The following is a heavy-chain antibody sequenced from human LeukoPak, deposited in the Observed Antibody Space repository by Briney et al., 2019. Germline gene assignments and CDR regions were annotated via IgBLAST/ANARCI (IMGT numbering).Heavy chain of an antibody. CDR2: INPNSGGT. J-gene: IGHJ4*02. CDR3: ARVEYNSGYSHVY. Sequence: ASVKVSCKASGYTFTGYYMHWVRQAPGQGLEWMGWINPNSGGTNYAQKFQGWVTMTRDTSISTAYMELSSLRSEDTAVYYCARVEYNSGYSHVYWGQGTLVTVSS. CDR1: GYTFTGYY. D-gene: IGHD3-22*01. V-gene: IGHV1-2*04.